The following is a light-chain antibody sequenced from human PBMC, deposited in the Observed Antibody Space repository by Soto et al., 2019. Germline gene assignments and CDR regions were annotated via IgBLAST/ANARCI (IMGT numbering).Light chain of an antibody. Sequence: EIVLTQSPGTLSSSPGERVTLSCRASQSVGGSFLAWYHQKPGQAPRLLMSGASSRASGIPSRFSGSGSGTDFTLTIRRLEPEDFGIYYCQQYARSATFGQGTRLEIK. CDR3: QQYARSAT. CDR2: GAS. CDR1: QSVGGSF. J-gene: IGKJ5*01. V-gene: IGKV3-20*01.